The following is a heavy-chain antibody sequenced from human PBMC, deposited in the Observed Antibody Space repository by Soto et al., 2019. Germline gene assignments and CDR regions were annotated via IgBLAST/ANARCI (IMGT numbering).Heavy chain of an antibody. D-gene: IGHD3-3*01. CDR1: GFTFSSYA. Sequence: EVQLLESGGGLVQPGGSLRLSCAASGFTFSSYALNWVRQAPGKGLEWVSVISGSGDNTYYADSVKGRFTNSRDNSKNTLNLQMNSLRAEDTAVYYCAKDLGTDDFWSAYYTYYYMDVWGKGTTVTVSS. J-gene: IGHJ6*03. V-gene: IGHV3-23*01. CDR2: ISGSGDNT. CDR3: AKDLGTDDFWSAYYTYYYMDV.